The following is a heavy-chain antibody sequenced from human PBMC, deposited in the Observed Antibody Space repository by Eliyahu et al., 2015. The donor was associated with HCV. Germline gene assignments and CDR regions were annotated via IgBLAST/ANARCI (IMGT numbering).Heavy chain of an antibody. CDR1: GYXFTXHY. Sequence: QVQLVQSGAEVKKPGASVKVSCKASGYXFTXHYXHWVRQAPGQGLEWMGIIKPSGGSTSYXQKFQGRVTMTRDTSTSTVYMELSSLRSEDTAVYYCARGGFNYYDSLGYRHFDYWGQGTLVTVSS. D-gene: IGHD3-22*01. J-gene: IGHJ4*02. CDR2: IKPSGGST. V-gene: IGHV1-46*01. CDR3: ARGGFNYYDSLGYRHFDY.